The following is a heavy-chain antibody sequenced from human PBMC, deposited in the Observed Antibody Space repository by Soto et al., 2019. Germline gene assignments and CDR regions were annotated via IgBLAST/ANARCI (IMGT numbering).Heavy chain of an antibody. D-gene: IGHD6-6*01. V-gene: IGHV1-2*02. J-gene: IGHJ5*02. CDR1: GYTFTGYY. CDR2: INPNSGGT. Sequence: ASVKVSCKASGYTFTGYYMHWVRQAPGQGLEWMGWINPNSGGTNYAQKFQGRVTMTRDTSSSTAYMELSRLRSDDTAVYYCAWGGGSSYNWFDPWGQGTLVTVS. CDR3: AWGGGSSYNWFDP.